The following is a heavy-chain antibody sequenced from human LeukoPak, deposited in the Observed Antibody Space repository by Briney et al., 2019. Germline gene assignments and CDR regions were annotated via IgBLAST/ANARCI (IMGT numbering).Heavy chain of an antibody. J-gene: IGHJ4*02. V-gene: IGHV4-34*01. D-gene: IGHD3-10*01. CDR2: INHSGST. CDR3: ARGRGFGELYTEGWYDY. Sequence: SETLSLTCAVYGGSFSGYYWSWIRQPPGKGLEWIGEINHSGSTNYNPSLKSRVTISVDTSKNQFSLKLSSVTAADTAVYYCARGRGFGELYTEGWYDYWGQGTLVTASS. CDR1: GGSFSGYY.